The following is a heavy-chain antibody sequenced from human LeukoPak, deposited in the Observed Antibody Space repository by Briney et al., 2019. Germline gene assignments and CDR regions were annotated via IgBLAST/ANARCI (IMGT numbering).Heavy chain of an antibody. Sequence: GGSLRLSCAASGFTFDDYGMSWVRQAPGKGLEWVSGINWNGGSKGYADSVKGRFTISRDNAKNSLYLQMNSLRAEDTAVYYCARVSSTDAFDIWGQGTMVTVSS. CDR1: GFTFDDYG. D-gene: IGHD2-2*01. J-gene: IGHJ3*02. CDR2: INWNGGSK. CDR3: ARVSSTDAFDI. V-gene: IGHV3-20*04.